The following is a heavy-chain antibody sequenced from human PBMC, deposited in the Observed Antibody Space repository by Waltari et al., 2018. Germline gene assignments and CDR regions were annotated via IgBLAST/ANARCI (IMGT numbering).Heavy chain of an antibody. CDR3: ARFVVVPAKIDY. J-gene: IGHJ4*02. CDR2: IYYSGST. Sequence: QVQLRESGPGLVKPSQTLSLTCTVSGGSISRGGYYLRWLRQHPGKGLEWIGYIYYSGSTYYNPSLKSRVTISVDTSKNQFSLKLSSVTAADTAVYYCARFVVVPAKIDYWGQGTLVTVSS. V-gene: IGHV4-31*03. CDR1: GGSISRGGYY. D-gene: IGHD2-2*01.